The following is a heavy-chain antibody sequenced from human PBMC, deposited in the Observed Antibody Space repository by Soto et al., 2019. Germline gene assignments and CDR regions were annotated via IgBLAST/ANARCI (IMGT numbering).Heavy chain of an antibody. D-gene: IGHD3-9*01. CDR1: GDSVSSNSAA. V-gene: IGHV6-1*01. J-gene: IGHJ4*02. Sequence: PSQTLSLTCAISGDSVSSNSAAWNWIRQSPSRGLKWLGRTYYRSKWYNDYAVSVKSRITINQDTSKNQFSLQLNSVTPEDSSVYYSVIVGNNEVILTGGYFDYSGEGILGTVSS. CDR3: VIVGNNEVILTGGYFDY. CDR2: TYYRSKWYN.